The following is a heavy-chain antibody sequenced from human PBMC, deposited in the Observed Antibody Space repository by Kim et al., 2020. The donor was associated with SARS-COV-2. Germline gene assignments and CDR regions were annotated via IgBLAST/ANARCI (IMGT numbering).Heavy chain of an antibody. J-gene: IGHJ6*04. CDR1: GYTFTGYY. CDR2: INPNSGGT. Sequence: ASVKVSCKASGYTFTGYYMHWVRQAPGQGLEWMGWINPNSGGTNYAQKFQGRVTMTRDTSISTAYMELSRLRSDDTAVYYCATSPGSGSYYVEYYYYGMDVWGEGTTVAVSS. D-gene: IGHD1-26*01. V-gene: IGHV1-2*02. CDR3: ATSPGSGSYYVEYYYYGMDV.